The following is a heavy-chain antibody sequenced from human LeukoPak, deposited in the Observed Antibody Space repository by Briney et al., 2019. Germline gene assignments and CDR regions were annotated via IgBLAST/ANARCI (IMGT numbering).Heavy chain of an antibody. J-gene: IGHJ4*02. Sequence: SETLSLTCAVYGGSFSGYYWSWIRQPPGKGLEWIGEINHSGSTNYNPSLKSRVTISVDTSKNQFSLKLSSVTAADTAVYYCARGSTSDWPLDHWGQETLVTISS. D-gene: IGHD2-2*01. CDR2: INHSGST. CDR1: GGSFSGYY. V-gene: IGHV4-34*01. CDR3: ARGSTSDWPLDH.